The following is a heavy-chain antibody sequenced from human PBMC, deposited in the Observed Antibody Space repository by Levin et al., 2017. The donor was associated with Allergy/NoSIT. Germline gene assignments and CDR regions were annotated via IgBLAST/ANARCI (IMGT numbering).Heavy chain of an antibody. CDR1: GFIFSDYY. CDR3: ARGADFWSGYCFDP. Sequence: SCAASGFIFSDYYMSWIRQAPGKGLEWLSYISTTGHTVYYADSVKGRFTISRDNAKNSMHLQMNSLRIEDTAVYYCARGADFWSGYCFDPWGQGTLVTVSS. CDR2: ISTTGHTV. J-gene: IGHJ5*02. D-gene: IGHD3-3*01. V-gene: IGHV3-11*01.